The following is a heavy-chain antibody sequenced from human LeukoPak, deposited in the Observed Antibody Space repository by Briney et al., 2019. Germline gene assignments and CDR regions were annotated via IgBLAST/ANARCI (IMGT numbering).Heavy chain of an antibody. CDR2: IYYSGST. Sequence: PSETLSLTCTVSGGSISRGDYYWSWIRQPPGKGLEWIGYIYYSGSTYYNPSLKSRVTISVDTSKNQFSLKLSSVTAADTAVYYCARVSMVRGVTFDYWGQGTLVTVSS. J-gene: IGHJ4*02. V-gene: IGHV4-30-4*01. CDR3: ARVSMVRGVTFDY. D-gene: IGHD3-10*01. CDR1: GGSISRGDYY.